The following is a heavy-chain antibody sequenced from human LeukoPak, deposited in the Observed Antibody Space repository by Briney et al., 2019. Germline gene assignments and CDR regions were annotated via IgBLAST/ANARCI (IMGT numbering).Heavy chain of an antibody. CDR1: GGSVSSYY. Sequence: SETLSLTCTVSGGSVSSYYWTWIRQPPGKGLEWIGYIYYSGSTNYNPALKSRVTISLDTSKNQFSLKLNSVTAADTAVYYCARRVTGRGTYYFDYWGQGTLVTVSS. V-gene: IGHV4-59*08. CDR2: IYYSGST. J-gene: IGHJ4*02. CDR3: ARRVTGRGTYYFDY. D-gene: IGHD3-16*01.